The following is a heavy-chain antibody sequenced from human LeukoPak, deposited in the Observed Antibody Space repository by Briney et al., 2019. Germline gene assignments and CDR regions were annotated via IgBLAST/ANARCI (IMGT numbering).Heavy chain of an antibody. V-gene: IGHV3-53*01. D-gene: IGHD3-22*01. CDR1: GFRVSSNH. Sequence: GGSLRLSCAVSGFRVSSNHMTWVRQAPGKGLEWVSLIYTGDVTYYADSVKGRFTISTDNSKNILYLQMDSLTAEDTALYYCARERDYDTYIGYWGQGTLVTVSS. CDR2: IYTGDVT. CDR3: ARERDYDTYIGY. J-gene: IGHJ4*02.